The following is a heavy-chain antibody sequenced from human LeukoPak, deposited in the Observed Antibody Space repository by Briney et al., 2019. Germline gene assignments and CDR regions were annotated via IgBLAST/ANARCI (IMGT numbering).Heavy chain of an antibody. Sequence: GGSLRLSCVASGFSFGKYWMTWVRQAPGKGLEWVANIKQDGSKKPYVDSVKGRFTISRDNAKNSLYLQMNSLRAEDTAIYYCTRVGYIDEGIDYWGQGTLVTVSS. CDR2: IKQDGSKK. D-gene: IGHD5-24*01. CDR3: TRVGYIDEGIDY. CDR1: GFSFGKYW. J-gene: IGHJ4*02. V-gene: IGHV3-7*04.